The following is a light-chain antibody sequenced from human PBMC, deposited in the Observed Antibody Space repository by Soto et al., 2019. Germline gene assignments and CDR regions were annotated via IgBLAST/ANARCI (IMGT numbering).Light chain of an antibody. CDR1: SSDVGGYNY. J-gene: IGLJ2*01. V-gene: IGLV2-14*01. CDR2: DVS. Sequence: QSALTQPASVSGSPGQSITISCTGTSSDVGGYNYVSWYQQRPGKAPKLMIYDVSDRPSGVSNRFSGSKSGNTASLTISGLQAEDEADYYCTSYTSSSTVVFGGWTQLTVL. CDR3: TSYTSSSTVV.